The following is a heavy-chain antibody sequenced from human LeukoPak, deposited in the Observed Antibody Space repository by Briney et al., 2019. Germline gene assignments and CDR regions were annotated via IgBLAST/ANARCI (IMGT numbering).Heavy chain of an antibody. D-gene: IGHD2-15*01. J-gene: IGHJ4*02. CDR1: GFTFSSYS. CDR2: INSDGSST. Sequence: GGSLRLSCAASGFTFSSYSMNWVRQAPGKGLVWVSRINSDGSSTSYADPVKGRFTISRDNAKNTLYLQMNSLRAEDTAVYYCARDSRVAAKAHDYWGQGTLVTVSS. CDR3: ARDSRVAAKAHDY. V-gene: IGHV3-74*01.